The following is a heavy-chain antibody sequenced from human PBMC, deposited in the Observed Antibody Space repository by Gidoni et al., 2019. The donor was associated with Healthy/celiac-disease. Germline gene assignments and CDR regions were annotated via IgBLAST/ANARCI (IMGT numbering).Heavy chain of an antibody. V-gene: IGHV4-34*01. CDR1: GGSFSGYY. D-gene: IGHD2-15*01. CDR3: ARGIRIVVVVAAIFDY. CDR2: INHSGST. Sequence: QVQLQQWGAGLLKPSETLSLTCAVYGGSFSGYYWSWIRQPPGKGLEWIGEINHSGSTNYNPSLKSRVTISVDTSKNQFSLKLSSVTAADTAVYYCARGIRIVVVVAAIFDYWGQGTLVTVSS. J-gene: IGHJ4*02.